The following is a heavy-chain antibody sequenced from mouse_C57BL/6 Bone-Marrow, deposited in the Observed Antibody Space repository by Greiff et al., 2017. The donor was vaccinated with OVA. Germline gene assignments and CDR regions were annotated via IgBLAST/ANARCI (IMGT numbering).Heavy chain of an antibody. CDR1: GFTFSSYA. D-gene: IGHD4-1*01. Sequence: EVKLMESGEGLVKPGGSLKLSCAASGFTFSSYAMSWVRQTPEKRLEWVAYISSGGDYIYYADTVKGRFTISRDNARNTLYLQMSSLKSEDTSMYYCTRDSSWDYFDYWGQGTTLTVSS. V-gene: IGHV5-9-1*02. J-gene: IGHJ2*01. CDR2: ISSGGDYI. CDR3: TRDSSWDYFDY.